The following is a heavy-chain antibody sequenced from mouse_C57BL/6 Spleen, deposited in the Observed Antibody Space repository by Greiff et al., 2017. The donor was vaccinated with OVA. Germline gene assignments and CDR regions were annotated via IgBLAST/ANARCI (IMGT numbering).Heavy chain of an antibody. CDR2: IDPSDSYT. V-gene: IGHV1-59*01. Sequence: VKLQQPGAELVRPGTSVKLSCKASGYTFTSYWMHWVKQRPGQGLEWIGVIDPSDSYTNYNQKFKGKATLTVDTSSSTAYMQLSSLTSEDSAVYYCARGTTVVAKAYWGQGTLVTVSA. J-gene: IGHJ3*01. CDR3: ARGTTVVAKAY. CDR1: GYTFTSYW. D-gene: IGHD1-1*01.